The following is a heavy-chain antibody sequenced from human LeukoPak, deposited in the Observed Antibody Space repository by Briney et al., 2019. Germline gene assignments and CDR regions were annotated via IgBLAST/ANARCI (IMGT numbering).Heavy chain of an antibody. CDR1: GYTFTNYR. CDR2: ISAYNGNT. D-gene: IGHD2-2*01. Sequence: GASVKVSCKASGYTFTNYRISWVRQAPGQGLEWMGWISAYNGNTNYAQKLHGRVTMTRDTSTSTVYMELRSLKSNDTAVYYCARHKYQPLPYFDYWGQGTLVTVSS. CDR3: ARHKYQPLPYFDY. V-gene: IGHV1-18*01. J-gene: IGHJ4*02.